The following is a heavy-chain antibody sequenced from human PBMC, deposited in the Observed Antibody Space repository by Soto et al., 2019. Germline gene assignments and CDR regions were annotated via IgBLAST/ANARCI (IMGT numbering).Heavy chain of an antibody. CDR1: GFTFSSYA. V-gene: IGHV3-30-3*01. D-gene: IGHD5-12*01. J-gene: IGHJ4*01. Sequence: QVQLVESGGGVVQPGRSLRLSCAASGFTFSSYAMHWVRQAPGKGLEWVAVISYDGSNKYYADSVKGRFTISRDNSKNTLYLQMNSLRAEDTAVYYCASRSGYANDYWGHGTLVTVSS. CDR3: ASRSGYANDY. CDR2: ISYDGSNK.